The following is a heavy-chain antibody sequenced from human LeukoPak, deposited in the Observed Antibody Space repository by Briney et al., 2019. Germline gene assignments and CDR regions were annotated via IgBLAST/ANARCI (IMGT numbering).Heavy chain of an antibody. CDR3: ARESGDFWSGSYGMDV. CDR2: ISSSGSTI. Sequence: MAGGSLRLSCAASGFTFRDYYMSWIRQAPGKGLEWVSYISSSGSTIYYADSVKGRFTISRDNAKNSLYLQMNSLRAEDTAVYYCARESGDFWSGSYGMDVWGPGTTVTVSS. J-gene: IGHJ6*02. CDR1: GFTFRDYY. V-gene: IGHV3-11*01. D-gene: IGHD3-3*01.